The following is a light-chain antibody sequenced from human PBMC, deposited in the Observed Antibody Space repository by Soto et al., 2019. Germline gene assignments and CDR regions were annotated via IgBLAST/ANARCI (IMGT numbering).Light chain of an antibody. CDR2: DAS. CDR1: QSISSW. J-gene: IGKJ1*01. Sequence: DIQMSQSPSTLSASVGDRVTITCRASQSISSWLAWYQQKPGKAPKLLIYDASSLESGVPSRFSCSGSGTEFTLTISSLQPDDFATYYCQQYYSYRTFGQGTKVEVK. CDR3: QQYYSYRT. V-gene: IGKV1-5*01.